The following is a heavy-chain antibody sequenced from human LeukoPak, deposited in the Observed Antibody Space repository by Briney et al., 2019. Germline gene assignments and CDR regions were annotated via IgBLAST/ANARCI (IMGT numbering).Heavy chain of an antibody. CDR2: INPNSGDT. V-gene: IGHV1-2*02. D-gene: IGHD3-16*01. CDR3: ARGGYVIVRDWFDP. Sequence: ASVKVSCKASGYTLTGYYMHWVRQAPGQGLERMGCINPNSGDTKYAQKFQGRVTLTRGTSMNTAYMDLSRLRSDDTAIYYCARGGYVIVRDWFDPWGQGTLVTVSS. CDR1: GYTLTGYY. J-gene: IGHJ5*02.